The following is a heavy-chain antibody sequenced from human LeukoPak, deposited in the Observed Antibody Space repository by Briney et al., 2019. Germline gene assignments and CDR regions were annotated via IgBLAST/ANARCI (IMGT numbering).Heavy chain of an antibody. D-gene: IGHD1-20*01. J-gene: IGHJ4*02. CDR1: GFTFSSYA. CDR2: ISGSAGNT. CDR3: AKKGSNWNDCLDY. Sequence: PGGSLRLSCAASGFTFSSYAMTWVRQAPGKGLEWVSVISGSAGNTHYADSVKGRFTISRDNSKNTVYLEMNSLRAEDTAVYYCAKKGSNWNDCLDYWGQGTLVTVSS. V-gene: IGHV3-23*01.